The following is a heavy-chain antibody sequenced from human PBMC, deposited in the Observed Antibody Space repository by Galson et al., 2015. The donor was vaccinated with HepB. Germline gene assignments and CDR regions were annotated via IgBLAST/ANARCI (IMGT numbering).Heavy chain of an antibody. J-gene: IGHJ4*02. Sequence: SVKVSCKASGYRFIEYGVNWVRQAPGQGLEWMGWINPNTRNPTYAQGFTGRFVFSSDTSVTTAYLQISGLAPDDSAIYFCARGPTGALDYWGQGTLVTVSS. CDR3: ARGPTGALDY. CDR2: INPNTRNP. D-gene: IGHD1-1*01. CDR1: GYRFIEYG. V-gene: IGHV7-4-1*02.